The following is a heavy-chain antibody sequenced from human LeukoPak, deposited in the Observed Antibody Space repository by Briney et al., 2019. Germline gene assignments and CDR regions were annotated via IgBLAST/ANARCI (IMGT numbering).Heavy chain of an antibody. Sequence: ASVKVSCKASGYTFTGYYMHWVRQAPGQGLEWMGWISPNSGGTNYAQKFQGRVTMTRDTSISTAYMELSRLRSDDTAVYYCARALGHITMVRGVIEPPYYWGQGTLVTVSS. V-gene: IGHV1-2*02. CDR2: ISPNSGGT. CDR3: ARALGHITMVRGVIEPPYY. CDR1: GYTFTGYY. D-gene: IGHD3-10*01. J-gene: IGHJ4*02.